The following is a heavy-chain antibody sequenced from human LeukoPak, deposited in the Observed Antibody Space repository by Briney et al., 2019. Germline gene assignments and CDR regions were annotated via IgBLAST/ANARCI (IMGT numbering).Heavy chain of an antibody. Sequence: ASVKVSCKASGYTFTGYYMHWVRQAPGQGLEWMGWMNPNSGNTGYAQKFQGRVTMTRNTSISTAYMELSSLRSEDTAVYYCARAGRDYQFDYWGQGTLVTVSS. CDR3: ARAGRDYQFDY. D-gene: IGHD3-16*01. CDR1: GYTFTGYY. J-gene: IGHJ4*02. V-gene: IGHV1-8*02. CDR2: MNPNSGNT.